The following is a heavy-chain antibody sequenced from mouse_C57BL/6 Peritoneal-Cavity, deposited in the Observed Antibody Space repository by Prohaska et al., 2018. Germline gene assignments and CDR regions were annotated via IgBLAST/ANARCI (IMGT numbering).Heavy chain of an antibody. J-gene: IGHJ3*01. V-gene: IGHV1-54*01. CDR3: ARGEEAGFAY. Sequence: QVQLQQSGAVLLMPGTSVKVSCNASGYAFTNYLIVWVKQRPGQGLEWIGVINPGSGGTNYNEKFKGKATLTADKSSSTAYMQLSSLTSEDTAVYFCARGEEAGFAYWGQGTLVTVSA. CDR1: GYAFTNYL. CDR2: INPGSGGT.